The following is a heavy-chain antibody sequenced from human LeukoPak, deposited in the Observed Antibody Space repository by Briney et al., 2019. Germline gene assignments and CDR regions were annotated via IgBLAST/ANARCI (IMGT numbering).Heavy chain of an antibody. CDR1: GFTFSSDW. Sequence: GGSLRLSCAVSGFTFSSDWMIWVRQAPGKGLERVANINPDGSEKNYVDSVKGRFTISRDNSKNTLYLQMNSLRAEDTAVYYCAKDDEHPYGIVGATGYWGQGTLVTVSS. CDR2: INPDGSEK. CDR3: AKDDEHPYGIVGATGY. V-gene: IGHV3-7*03. D-gene: IGHD1-26*01. J-gene: IGHJ4*02.